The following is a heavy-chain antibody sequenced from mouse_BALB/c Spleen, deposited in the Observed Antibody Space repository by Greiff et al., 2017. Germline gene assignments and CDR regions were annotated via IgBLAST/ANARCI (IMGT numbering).Heavy chain of an antibody. CDR3: WHGNYHHYYAMDY. CDR2: IYPGDGDT. V-gene: IGHV1-82*01. Sequence: VQLQQSGPELVKPGASVKISCKASCYAFSSSWMNWVKQRPGQGLEWIGRIYPGDGDTNYNGKFKGKATLTADKSSSTAYMELSSLTSEDSAVYYCWHGNYHHYYAMDYWGQGTSVTVSS. J-gene: IGHJ4*01. D-gene: IGHD2-1*01. CDR1: CYAFSSSW.